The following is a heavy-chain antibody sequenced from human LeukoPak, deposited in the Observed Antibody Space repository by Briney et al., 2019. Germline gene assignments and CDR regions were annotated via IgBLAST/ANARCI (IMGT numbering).Heavy chain of an antibody. V-gene: IGHV3-23*01. CDR1: GFTFSSYA. Sequence: GGSLRLSCAASGFTFSSYAMSWVRQAPGKGLEWVSAISGSGGSTYYADSVKGRFTISRDNSKNTLYLQMNSLRAEDTAVYYCAKDRRYYYDSSGYYYFDCWGQGTLVTVSS. D-gene: IGHD3-22*01. CDR2: ISGSGGST. J-gene: IGHJ4*02. CDR3: AKDRRYYYDSSGYYYFDC.